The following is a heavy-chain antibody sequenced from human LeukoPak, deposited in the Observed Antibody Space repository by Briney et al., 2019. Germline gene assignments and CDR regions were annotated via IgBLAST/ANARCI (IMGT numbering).Heavy chain of an antibody. J-gene: IGHJ3*02. CDR1: GFTVSSNH. D-gene: IGHD6-6*01. V-gene: IGHV3-66*01. CDR2: IYSSGGT. CDR3: ARDPSSSDAFDI. Sequence: GSLRLSCEASGFTVSSNHMSWVRQAPGKGLEWVSVIYSSGGTYYADSVKGRFTISRDSSKNTLYLHMNSLRAEDTAFYYCARDPSSSDAFDIWGQGTMVTVSS.